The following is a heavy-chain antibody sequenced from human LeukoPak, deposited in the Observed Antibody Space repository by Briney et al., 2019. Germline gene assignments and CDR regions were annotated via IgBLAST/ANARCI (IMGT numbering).Heavy chain of an antibody. V-gene: IGHV4-61*02. J-gene: IGHJ4*02. CDR2: IYTSGST. CDR3: ARVSFITMIAIDY. Sequence: SQTLSLTCTVSGGSISSGSYYWSWIRQPAGKGLEWIGRIYTSGSTNYNPSLKSRDTISVDTSKNQFSLKLSSVTAADTAVYYCARVSFITMIAIDYWGQGTLVTVSS. D-gene: IGHD3-22*01. CDR1: GGSISSGSYY.